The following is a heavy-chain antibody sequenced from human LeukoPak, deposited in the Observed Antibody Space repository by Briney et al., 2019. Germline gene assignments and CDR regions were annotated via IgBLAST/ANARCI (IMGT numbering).Heavy chain of an antibody. Sequence: GGSLRLSCAASGFTFSSYWMSWVRQAPGKGLEWVSAISGSGGSTYYADSVKGRFTISRDNSKNTLYLQMNSLRAEDTAVYYCAKARGVTLTTVVTPSDPWGQGTLVTVSS. D-gene: IGHD4-23*01. CDR3: AKARGVTLTTVVTPSDP. CDR2: ISGSGGST. V-gene: IGHV3-23*01. J-gene: IGHJ5*02. CDR1: GFTFSSYW.